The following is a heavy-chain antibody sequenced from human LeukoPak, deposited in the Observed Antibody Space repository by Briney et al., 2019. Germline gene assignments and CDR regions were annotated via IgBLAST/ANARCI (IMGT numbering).Heavy chain of an antibody. J-gene: IGHJ4*02. CDR2: ITGSGGNT. Sequence: GGSLRLSCAASEFPFSSYAMTWVRQAPGKGLEWVSSITGSGGNTYYAVSVQGRFTISRDNSKNTLYLQMDSLRAEDTAVYYCAKGQASVTYEYFFDYWGQGTLVTVSS. V-gene: IGHV3-23*01. CDR3: AKGQASVTYEYFFDY. CDR1: EFPFSSYA. D-gene: IGHD4-17*01.